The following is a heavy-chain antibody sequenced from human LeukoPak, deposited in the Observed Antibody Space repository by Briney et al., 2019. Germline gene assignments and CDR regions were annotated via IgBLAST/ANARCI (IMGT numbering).Heavy chain of an antibody. J-gene: IGHJ4*02. D-gene: IGHD5-18*01. V-gene: IGHV1-46*01. CDR1: GYTFTSYY. Sequence: ASVKVSCKASGYTFTSYYMHWVRQAPGQGLEWMGIINPSGGSTSYAQKFQGRVTITADKSTSTAYMELSSLRSEDTAVYYCARGGGYSYGLDHFDYWGQGTLVTVSS. CDR3: ARGGGYSYGLDHFDY. CDR2: INPSGGST.